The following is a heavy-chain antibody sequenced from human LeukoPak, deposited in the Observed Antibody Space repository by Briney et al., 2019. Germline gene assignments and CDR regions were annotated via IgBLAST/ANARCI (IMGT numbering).Heavy chain of an antibody. CDR3: ARQYSSSSTFDY. D-gene: IGHD6-6*01. Sequence: GESLKISCKASGYNFTSSWIGWVRQMPGKGLEWMGIIYPGDSDTRYSPSFQGQVTISADKSISTAYLQWSSLKASDTAMYYCARQYSSSSTFDYWGQGTLVTVSS. J-gene: IGHJ4*02. CDR2: IYPGDSDT. CDR1: GYNFTSSW. V-gene: IGHV5-51*01.